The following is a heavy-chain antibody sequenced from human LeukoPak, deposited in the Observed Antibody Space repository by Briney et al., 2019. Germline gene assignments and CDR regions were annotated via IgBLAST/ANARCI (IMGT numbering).Heavy chain of an antibody. V-gene: IGHV1-18*01. CDR1: GYTFTSYG. CDR3: ARVHPYSYGYLFFDY. D-gene: IGHD5-18*01. CDR2: ISAYNGNT. Sequence: ASVKVSCKASGYTFTSYGISWVRQAPGQGLEWMGWISAYNGNTNYAQKLQGRVTMTTDTSTSTAYMELRSLRSDDTAVYYCARVHPYSYGYLFFDYWGQGTLVTVSS. J-gene: IGHJ4*02.